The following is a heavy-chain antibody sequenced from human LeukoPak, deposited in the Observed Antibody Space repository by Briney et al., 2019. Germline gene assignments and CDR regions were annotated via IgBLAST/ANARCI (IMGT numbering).Heavy chain of an antibody. CDR2: INHSGST. CDR3: ASLGDGYNS. D-gene: IGHD5-24*01. V-gene: IGHV4-34*01. CDR1: GGSFSGYY. J-gene: IGHJ5*02. Sequence: SETLSLTCGVYGGSFSGYYWSWIRQPPGKGLEWIGEINHSGSTNYNPSLKSRVTISVDTSKNQFSLKLSSVTAADTAVYYCASLGDGYNSWGQGILVTVSS.